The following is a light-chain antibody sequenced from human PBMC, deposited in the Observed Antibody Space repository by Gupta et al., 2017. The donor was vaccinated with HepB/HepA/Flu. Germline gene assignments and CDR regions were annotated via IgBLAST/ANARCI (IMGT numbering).Light chain of an antibody. CDR1: NLGDKY. V-gene: IGLV3-1*01. CDR3: QAWDSSTAV. Sequence: SYELTQPPSVSVFPGQSASITCSGDNLGDKYACWYQQKPGQSPVLVIYQDSKRPSGIPERFSGSNSGNTATLTISGTQAMDEADYYCQAWDSSTAVFGTGTKVTVL. CDR2: QDS. J-gene: IGLJ1*01.